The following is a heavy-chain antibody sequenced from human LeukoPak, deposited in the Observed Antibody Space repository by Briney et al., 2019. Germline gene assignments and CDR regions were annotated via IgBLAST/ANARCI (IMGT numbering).Heavy chain of an antibody. CDR3: AVGYSSGWTPFDY. CDR2: IYYSGST. CDR1: GGSISSYY. J-gene: IGHJ4*02. V-gene: IGHV4-59*01. Sequence: PSKTLSLTCTVSGGSISSYYWSWIRQPPGKGLEWIGYIYYSGSTNYNPSLKSRVTISVDTSKNQFSLKLSSVTAADTAVYYCAVGYSSGWTPFDYWGQGTLVTVSS. D-gene: IGHD6-19*01.